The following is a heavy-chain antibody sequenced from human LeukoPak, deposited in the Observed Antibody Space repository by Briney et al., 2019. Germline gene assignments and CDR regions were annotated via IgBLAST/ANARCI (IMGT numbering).Heavy chain of an antibody. D-gene: IGHD2/OR15-2a*01. V-gene: IGHV3-23*01. CDR1: GFIFRDYA. Sequence: GGSLRLSCVVSGFIFRDYAMSWVRQAPGEGLEWVAGTSDNGGGPYYADSLKGRFTISRDNSKNTLYLQMNSPRVEDTAVYYCARDGGSWSLSGYWGQGILVTVSS. CDR3: ARDGGSWSLSGY. J-gene: IGHJ4*02. CDR2: TSDNGGGP.